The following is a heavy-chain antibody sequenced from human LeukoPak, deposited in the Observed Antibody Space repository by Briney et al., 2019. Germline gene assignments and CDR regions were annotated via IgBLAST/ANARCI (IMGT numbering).Heavy chain of an antibody. CDR2: IIPILGIA. CDR3: ARDLWMPDSLGYSSGWYGGDFDY. J-gene: IGHJ4*02. Sequence: SVKVSCKASGGTFSSYAISWVRQAPGQGLEWMGRIIPILGIANYAQKFQGRVTITADKPTSTAYMELSSLRSEDTAVYYCARDLWMPDSLGYSSGWYGGDFDYWGQGTLVTVSS. V-gene: IGHV1-69*04. D-gene: IGHD6-19*01. CDR1: GGTFSSYA.